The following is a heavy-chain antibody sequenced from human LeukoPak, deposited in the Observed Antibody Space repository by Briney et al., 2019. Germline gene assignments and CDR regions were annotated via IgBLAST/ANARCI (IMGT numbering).Heavy chain of an antibody. CDR3: ARDGSGWPQMDY. CDR2: IFFDGSEA. CDR1: GFTFRNYA. V-gene: IGHV3-30-3*01. J-gene: IGHJ4*02. Sequence: PGGSLRLSCAASGFTFRNYAMHWVRQAPGKGLEWVAVIFFDGSEAFYEDSVRGRFTISRDNSKDTLYLQVDSLRTEDTAVYYCARDGSGWPQMDYWGQGTLVTVSS. D-gene: IGHD6-19*01.